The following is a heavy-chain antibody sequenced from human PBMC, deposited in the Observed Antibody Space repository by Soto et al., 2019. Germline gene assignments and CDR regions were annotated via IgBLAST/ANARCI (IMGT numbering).Heavy chain of an antibody. CDR1: GYTFTSYY. CDR3: ARDRGGSYYLFGY. D-gene: IGHD1-26*01. V-gene: IGHV1-46*01. CDR2: INPSGGST. Sequence: QVQLVQSGAEVKKPGASVKVSCKASGYTFTSYYMHLVRQAPGQGLEWMGIINPSGGSTSYAQKFQGRVTMTGDTSTSRVYMELSSLRSEDTAVYYCARDRGGSYYLFGYWGQGTLVTVSS. J-gene: IGHJ4*02.